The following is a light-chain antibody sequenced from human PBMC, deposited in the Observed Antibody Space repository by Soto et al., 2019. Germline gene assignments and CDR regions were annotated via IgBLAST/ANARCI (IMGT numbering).Light chain of an antibody. V-gene: IGLV2-14*01. Sequence: QSALTQPASVSGSPGQSITISCTGTSSDVGGYNYVSWYQQHPGKAPKLMIYEVSNRPSGVSNRFSGSKSDNTASLTISGLQAEDEADYYCSSYTSLSTYVFGTGTKGTVL. CDR2: EVS. CDR1: SSDVGGYNY. CDR3: SSYTSLSTYV. J-gene: IGLJ1*01.